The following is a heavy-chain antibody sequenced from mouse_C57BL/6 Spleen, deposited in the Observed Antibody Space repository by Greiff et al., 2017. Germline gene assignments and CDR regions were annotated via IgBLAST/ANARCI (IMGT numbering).Heavy chain of an antibody. V-gene: IGHV1-18*01. J-gene: IGHJ3*01. CDR3: ARQHYYGSSYGGWFAY. CDR1: GYTFTDYN. CDR2: INPNNGGT. D-gene: IGHD1-1*01. Sequence: VQLQQSGPELVKPGASVKIPCKASGYTFTDYNMDWVKQSHGKSLEWIGDINPNNGGTIYNQKFKGKATLTVDKSSSTAYMELRSLTSEDTAVYYCARQHYYGSSYGGWFAYWGQGTLVTVSA.